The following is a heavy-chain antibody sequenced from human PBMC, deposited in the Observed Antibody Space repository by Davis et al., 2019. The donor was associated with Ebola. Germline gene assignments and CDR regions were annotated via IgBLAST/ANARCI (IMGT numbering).Heavy chain of an antibody. CDR1: GGSISSYY. CDR3: ARVTYYDFWSGYSSSDYYYMDV. CDR2: IYYSGST. D-gene: IGHD3-3*01. Sequence: PGGSLRLSCTVSGGSISSYYWSWIRQPPGKGLEWIGYIYYSGSTNYNPSLKSRVTISVDTSKNQFSLKLSSVTAADTAVYYCARVTYYDFWSGYSSSDYYYMDVWGKGTTVTVSS. J-gene: IGHJ6*03. V-gene: IGHV4-59*01.